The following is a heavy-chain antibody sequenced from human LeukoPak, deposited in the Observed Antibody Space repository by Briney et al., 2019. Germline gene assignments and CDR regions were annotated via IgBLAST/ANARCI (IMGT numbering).Heavy chain of an antibody. J-gene: IGHJ5*02. D-gene: IGHD2-2*01. Sequence: ASVKVPCKASGYTFTGYYMHWVRQAPGQGLEWVGWINPNSGGTNYAQKFQGRVTMTRDTSISTAYMELSRLRSDDTAVYYCARGVPAASGDWFDPWGQGTLVTVSS. V-gene: IGHV1-2*02. CDR2: INPNSGGT. CDR3: ARGVPAASGDWFDP. CDR1: GYTFTGYY.